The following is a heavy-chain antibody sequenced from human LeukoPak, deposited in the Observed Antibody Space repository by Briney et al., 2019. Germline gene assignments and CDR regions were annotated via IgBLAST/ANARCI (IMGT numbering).Heavy chain of an antibody. CDR3: VRGTHGVYSPSFDH. CDR1: GFTFSNFA. CDR2: VGTNGIST. Sequence: GGSLRLSCSVSGFTFSNFAMHWVRQAPGKGLQYFSAVGTNGISTYYADAVEGRFTISRDNSKNTVSLQMSTLRPEDTAVYFCVRGTHGVYSPSFDHWGQGTLVTVSS. J-gene: IGHJ4*02. V-gene: IGHV3-64D*06. D-gene: IGHD4-11*01.